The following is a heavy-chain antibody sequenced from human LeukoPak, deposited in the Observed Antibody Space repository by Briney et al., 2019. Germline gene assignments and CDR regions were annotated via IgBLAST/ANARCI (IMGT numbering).Heavy chain of an antibody. CDR1: GFTFNSYA. Sequence: PGGSPRLSCAASGFTFNSYAMSWVRQAPGKGLEWVSAISGSGGSTYYADSVKGRFTISRDNSKNTLYLQMNSLRAEDTAVYYCAKGPSTTHAFDIWGQGTMVTVSS. J-gene: IGHJ3*02. CDR2: ISGSGGST. V-gene: IGHV3-23*01. D-gene: IGHD1-26*01. CDR3: AKGPSTTHAFDI.